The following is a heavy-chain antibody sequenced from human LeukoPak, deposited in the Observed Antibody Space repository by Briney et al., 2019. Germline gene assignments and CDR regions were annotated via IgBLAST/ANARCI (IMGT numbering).Heavy chain of an antibody. D-gene: IGHD3-22*01. Sequence: PGGSLRLSCAASGXTFSSYGMHWVRQAPGKGLEWVAVIWYDGSNKYYADSVKGRFTISRDNSKNTLYLQMNSLRAEDTAVYYCARDNYYDSSGYYPYDAFDIWGQGIMVTVSS. CDR2: IWYDGSNK. J-gene: IGHJ3*02. CDR3: ARDNYYDSSGYYPYDAFDI. CDR1: GXTFSSYG. V-gene: IGHV3-33*01.